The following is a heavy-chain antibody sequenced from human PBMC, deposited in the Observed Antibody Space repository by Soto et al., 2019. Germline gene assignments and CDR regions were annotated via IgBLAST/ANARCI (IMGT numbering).Heavy chain of an antibody. V-gene: IGHV4-61*07. D-gene: IGHD3-3*01. J-gene: IGHJ4*01. Sequence: SGDFCGRRIIQNQRKGLEWIGYIYYSGSTNYNPSLKSRVTISVDTSKNQFSLKLSSVTAADTAVYYCARQGFLTIFGMGDLGPLLDYWGNGTLVTVSS. CDR3: ARQGFLTIFGMGDLGPLLDY. CDR2: IYYSGST. CDR1: SGDFC.